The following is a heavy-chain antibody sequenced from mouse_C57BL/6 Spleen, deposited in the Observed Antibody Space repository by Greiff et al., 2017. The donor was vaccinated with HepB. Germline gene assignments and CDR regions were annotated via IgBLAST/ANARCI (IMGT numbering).Heavy chain of an antibody. Sequence: QVQLQQPGAELVKPGASVKMSCKASGYTFTSYWITWVKQRPGQGLEWIGDIYPGSGSTNYNEKFKSKATLTVDTSSSTAYMQLSSLTSEDSAVYYCARGPPTYDDDEGYAMDYWGQGTSVTVSS. J-gene: IGHJ4*01. CDR2: IYPGSGST. CDR1: GYTFTSYW. CDR3: ARGPPTYDDDEGYAMDY. V-gene: IGHV1-55*01. D-gene: IGHD2-4*01.